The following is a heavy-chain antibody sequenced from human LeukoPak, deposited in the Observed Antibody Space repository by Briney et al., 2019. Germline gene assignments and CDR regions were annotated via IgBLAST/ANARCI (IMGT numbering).Heavy chain of an antibody. CDR1: GNTFTDYY. D-gene: IGHD6-13*01. CDR2: INPTSGGT. CDR3: ARESGSTYDY. V-gene: IGHV1-2*02. J-gene: IGHJ4*02. Sequence: GASVKVSCKASGNTFTDYYLHWVRQAPGQGLEWMAWINPTSGGTAYARKFQGRVSVTRDTSINTAYMELSSLTSDDTAVYYCARESGSTYDYWGQGTLVTVSS.